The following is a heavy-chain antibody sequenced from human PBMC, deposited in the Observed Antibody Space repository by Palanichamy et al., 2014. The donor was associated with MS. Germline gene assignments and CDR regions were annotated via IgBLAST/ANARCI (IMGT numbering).Heavy chain of an antibody. CDR1: GGSISSSSYY. CDR3: ARQDIVVVPAAMGRWFDP. Sequence: QLQLQESGPGLVEPSETLSLTCTVSGGSISSSSYYWGWIRQPPGKGLEWIGSIYYSGSTYYNPSLKSRVTISVDTSKNQFSLKLSSVTAADTAVYYCARQDIVVVPAAMGRWFDPWGQGTLVTVSS. CDR2: IYYSGST. J-gene: IGHJ5*02. D-gene: IGHD2-2*01. V-gene: IGHV4-39*01.